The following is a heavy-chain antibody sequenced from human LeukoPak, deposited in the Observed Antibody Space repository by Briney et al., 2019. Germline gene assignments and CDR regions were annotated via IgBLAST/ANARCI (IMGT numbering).Heavy chain of an antibody. CDR3: TRPSDDYVWGSYRGLDY. D-gene: IGHD3-16*02. CDR2: IRSKANSYAT. J-gene: IGHJ4*02. V-gene: IGHV3-73*01. Sequence: GGSLRLFCAASGFTFSGSAMHWVRQASGKGLEWVGRIRSKANSYATAYAASVKGRFTISRDDSKNTAYLQMNSLRTEDTAVYYCTRPSDDYVWGSYRGLDYWGQGTLVTVSS. CDR1: GFTFSGSA.